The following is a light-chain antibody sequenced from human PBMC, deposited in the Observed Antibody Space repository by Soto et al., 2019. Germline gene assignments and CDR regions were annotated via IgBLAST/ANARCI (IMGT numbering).Light chain of an antibody. CDR2: YAS. J-gene: IGKJ2*01. CDR3: QQYYMWPPV. Sequence: EIVMTQSPATLSVSPGASATLFCRASESVSSDLAWYRQKPDQAPRLLIYYASIRATGIPARFSGSGSGTEFTLTINSLQSEDVAVYFCQQYYMWPPVFGQGTKLQI. V-gene: IGKV3-15*01. CDR1: ESVSSD.